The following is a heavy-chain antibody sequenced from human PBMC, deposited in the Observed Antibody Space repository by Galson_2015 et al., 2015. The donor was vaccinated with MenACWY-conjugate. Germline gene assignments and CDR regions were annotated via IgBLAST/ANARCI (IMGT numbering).Heavy chain of an antibody. CDR1: GFTFSNAW. V-gene: IGHV3-15*01. D-gene: IGHD2/OR15-2a*01. CDR3: TTDYFGQYFFDS. Sequence: SLRLSCAASGFTFSNAWMTWVRQAPGKGLEWVGCIKSKTHSGTPDYAAPVNGRFTISRDDSRNTVYLEMNGLKAEDTGLYYCTTDYFGQYFFDSWGQGTPVTVSS. CDR2: IKSKTHSGTP. J-gene: IGHJ4*02.